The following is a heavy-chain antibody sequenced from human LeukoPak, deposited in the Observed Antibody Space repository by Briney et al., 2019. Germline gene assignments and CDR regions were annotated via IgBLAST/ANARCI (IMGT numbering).Heavy chain of an antibody. CDR2: ISGSDTNT. CDR1: GFTFTNYA. J-gene: IGHJ4*02. V-gene: IGHV3-23*01. D-gene: IGHD3-10*01. Sequence: GGSLRLSCAAAGFTFTNYAMSWVRQAPGKGLEWVSVISGSDTNTFYADSVKGRFTISRDNSKNTLYLQMNSLRAEDTAVYYCAKHLWRDLLWFGEGYYFGYWGQGTLVTVSS. CDR3: AKHLWRDLLWFGEGYYFGY.